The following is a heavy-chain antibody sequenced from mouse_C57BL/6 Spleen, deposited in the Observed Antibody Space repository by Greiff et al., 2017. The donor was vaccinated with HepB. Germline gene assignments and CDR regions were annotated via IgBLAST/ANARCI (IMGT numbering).Heavy chain of an antibody. V-gene: IGHV1-26*01. CDR3: ARDGGLGSWFAY. CDR1: GYTFTDYY. Sequence: VQLQQSGPELVKPGASVKISCKASGYTFTDYYMNWVKQSHGKSLEWIGDINPNNGGTSYNQKFKGKATLTVDKSSSTAYMELRSLTSEDSAVYYCARDGGLGSWFAYWGQGTLVTVSA. D-gene: IGHD2-3*01. J-gene: IGHJ3*01. CDR2: INPNNGGT.